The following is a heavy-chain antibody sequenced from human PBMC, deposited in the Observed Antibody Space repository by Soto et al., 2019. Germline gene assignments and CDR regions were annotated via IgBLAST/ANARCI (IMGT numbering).Heavy chain of an antibody. J-gene: IGHJ4*02. V-gene: IGHV3-33*03. CDR3: AKSPGMYYYDSSGYYHYDY. D-gene: IGHD3-22*01. CDR2: IWYDGSNK. Sequence: GGSLRLSCAASGFTFSSYGMHWVRQAPGKGLEWVAVIWYDGSNKYYADSVKGRFTISRDNSKNTLYLQMNSLRAEDTAVYYCAKSPGMYYYDSSGYYHYDYWGQGTLVTVSS. CDR1: GFTFSSYG.